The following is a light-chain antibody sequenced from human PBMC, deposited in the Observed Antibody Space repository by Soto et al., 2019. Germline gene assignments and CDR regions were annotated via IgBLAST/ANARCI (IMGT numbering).Light chain of an antibody. CDR2: KVS. Sequence: DVVMTQSPLSLPVTLGQPASISCRSSQSLLYSDGNTHLNWFHQRPGQSPRRLIYKVSNRDSGVPDRLSGSGSGTDFPLKISRVEAEDVGVYYCMQGTHWPPYTFGQGTKLEIK. J-gene: IGKJ2*01. V-gene: IGKV2-30*01. CDR1: QSLLYSDGNTH. CDR3: MQGTHWPPYT.